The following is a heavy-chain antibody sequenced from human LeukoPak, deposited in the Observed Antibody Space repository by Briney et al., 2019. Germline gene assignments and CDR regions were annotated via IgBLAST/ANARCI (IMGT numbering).Heavy chain of an antibody. Sequence: SETLSLTCTVSGGSISSSSYYWGCIRQPPGKGLEWIGSIYYSGSTYYNPSLKSRVTISVDTSKNQFSLKLSSVTAADTAVYYCARRNYSGSYYVIDYWGQGTLVTVSS. CDR2: IYYSGST. J-gene: IGHJ4*02. V-gene: IGHV4-39*01. CDR3: ARRNYSGSYYVIDY. CDR1: GGSISSSSYY. D-gene: IGHD1-26*01.